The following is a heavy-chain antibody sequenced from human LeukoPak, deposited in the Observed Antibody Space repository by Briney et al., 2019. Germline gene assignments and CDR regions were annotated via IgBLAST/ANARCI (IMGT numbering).Heavy chain of an antibody. CDR2: IYYSGST. Sequence: SQTLSLTCTVSGGSISSGDYYWSWIRQPPGKGLEWIGYIYYSGSTNYNPSLKSRVTISVDTSKNQFSLKLSSVTAADTAVYYCARNRYNWNPNLAFDIWGQGTMVTVSS. V-gene: IGHV4-61*08. J-gene: IGHJ3*02. CDR3: ARNRYNWNPNLAFDI. CDR1: GGSISSGDYY. D-gene: IGHD1-20*01.